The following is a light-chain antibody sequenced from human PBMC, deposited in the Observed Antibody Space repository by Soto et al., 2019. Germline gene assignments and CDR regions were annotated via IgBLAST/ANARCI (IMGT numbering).Light chain of an antibody. V-gene: IGKV1-6*01. CDR1: QGIRND. CDR2: AAS. J-gene: IGKJ1*01. CDR3: LQDNSYPLT. Sequence: AVQMTQSPSSLSASVGDRVTITCRASQGIRNDLGWYQQKSGKAPKVLIYAASTLQSGVPSRFSGSGSGTDFTLTIVSLQTEDFATYYCLQDNSYPLTFGQGTKVEIK.